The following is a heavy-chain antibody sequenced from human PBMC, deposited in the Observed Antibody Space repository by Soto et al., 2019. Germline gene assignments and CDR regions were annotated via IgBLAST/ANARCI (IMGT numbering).Heavy chain of an antibody. V-gene: IGHV3-48*02. Sequence: VQLVESGGGLVQPGGSLRLSCASSGFTFSSYSMNWVRQAPGKGLEWVSYISSSSSTIYYADSVKGRFTISRDNAKNSLYLQMNSLRDEDTAVYYCARGRPHQKQLVPHWGQGTLVTVSS. D-gene: IGHD6-13*01. CDR2: ISSSSSTI. CDR3: ARGRPHQKQLVPH. CDR1: GFTFSSYS. J-gene: IGHJ4*02.